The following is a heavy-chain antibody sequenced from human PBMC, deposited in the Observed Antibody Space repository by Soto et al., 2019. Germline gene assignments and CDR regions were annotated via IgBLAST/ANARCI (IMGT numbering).Heavy chain of an antibody. CDR3: AKDMNGYDAFDI. V-gene: IGHV3-30*18. D-gene: IGHD2-8*01. J-gene: IGHJ3*02. CDR1: GFTFSSYP. Sequence: VQLLESGGGLLQPGGSLRLSCAASGFTFSSYPMSWVRQAPGKGLEWVAVISYDGSNKYYADSVKGRFTISRDNSKNTLYLQMNSLRAEDTAVYYCAKDMNGYDAFDIWGQGTMVTVSS. CDR2: ISYDGSNK.